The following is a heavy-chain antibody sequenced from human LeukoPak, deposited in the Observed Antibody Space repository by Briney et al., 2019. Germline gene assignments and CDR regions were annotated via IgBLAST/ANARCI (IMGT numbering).Heavy chain of an antibody. CDR3: XRDCESGYSYGLC. D-gene: IGHD5-18*01. CDR2: ITGDSTYI. V-gene: IGHV3-21*01. J-gene: IGHJ4*02. CDR1: GFSFRTYS. Sequence: GGSLRLSCAVSGFSFRTYSMNWVRQAPGKGLEWVSTITGDSTYIRYADSVRGRFTISRNNAKSSLYLQMNSLRVEDTAVYYCXRDCESGYSYGLCWGQGTLVTVSS.